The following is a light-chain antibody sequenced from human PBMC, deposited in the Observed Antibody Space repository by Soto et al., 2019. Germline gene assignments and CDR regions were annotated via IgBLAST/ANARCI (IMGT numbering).Light chain of an antibody. V-gene: IGLV1-47*01. CDR1: SSNIGSNY. CDR2: RNN. Sequence: QSVLTQPPSASGTPGQRVTISCSGSSSNIGSNYVYWYQQLPGTAPKLLIYRNNQRPSGVPDRFSGSKSGTSASLAISGLRSEDEADYYCAAWDDSLSGLYVFGTRTKVTVL. CDR3: AAWDDSLSGLYV. J-gene: IGLJ1*01.